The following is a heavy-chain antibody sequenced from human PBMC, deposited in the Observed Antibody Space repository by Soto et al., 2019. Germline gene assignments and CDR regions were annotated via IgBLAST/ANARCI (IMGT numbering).Heavy chain of an antibody. CDR2: MSPKSGNT. D-gene: IGHD7-27*01. CDR1: GYTFTNYD. V-gene: IGHV1-8*01. J-gene: IGHJ4*02. Sequence: QVQLVQSGAEVKKPGASVKVSCKASGYTFTNYDINWVRQTTGQGLEWMGWMSPKSGNTGYAQQFQGRVTMTRDTPISTAYMELSSLRSDDPAVYFCTRGPPNWGFDYWGQGILVTVSS. CDR3: TRGPPNWGFDY.